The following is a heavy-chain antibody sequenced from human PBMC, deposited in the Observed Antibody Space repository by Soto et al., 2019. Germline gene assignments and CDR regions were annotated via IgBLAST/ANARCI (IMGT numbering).Heavy chain of an antibody. CDR2: MNPNSGNT. V-gene: IGHV1-8*01. CDR1: GYTFTSCD. J-gene: IGHJ5*02. CDR3: ARFMGSLRYCDSPAWLDP. D-gene: IGHD3-9*01. Sequence: ASVKVSCKASGYTFTSCDINWVRQATGQGLEWMGWMNPNSGNTGYAQKFQGRVTMTRNTSISTAYMELSSLRSEDTAVYYCARFMGSLRYCDSPAWLDPWGQGTLVTVSS.